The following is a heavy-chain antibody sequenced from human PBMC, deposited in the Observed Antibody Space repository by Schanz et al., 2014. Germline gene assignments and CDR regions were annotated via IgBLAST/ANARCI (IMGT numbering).Heavy chain of an antibody. CDR3: AKDEGYNYGYIFDY. Sequence: QVQLVESGGGVVQPGGSLRLSCAASGFTFSSSGMHWVRQAPGKGLEWVAFIPSDESNKYYIDSVKGRFTISRDNSRETMFLQMNTLRPDDTAVYYGAKDEGYNYGYIFDYWGQGTLVTVSS. J-gene: IGHJ4*02. CDR1: GFTFSSSG. D-gene: IGHD5-18*01. V-gene: IGHV3-30*02. CDR2: IPSDESNK.